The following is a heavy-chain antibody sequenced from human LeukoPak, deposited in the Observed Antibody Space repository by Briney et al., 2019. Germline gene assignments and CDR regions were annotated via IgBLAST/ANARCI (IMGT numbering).Heavy chain of an antibody. Sequence: VASVKVSCKTSGYTFTSYGISWVRQAPGQGLEWMGWINPNNGNTDYAQRLQGRLTVTKDTSTSTAYMELRSLRSDDTALYYCAGDVGQYCSGGSCYPLDYWGQGTLVTVSS. CDR2: INPNNGNT. J-gene: IGHJ4*02. CDR3: AGDVGQYCSGGSCYPLDY. D-gene: IGHD2-15*01. CDR1: GYTFTSYG. V-gene: IGHV1-18*04.